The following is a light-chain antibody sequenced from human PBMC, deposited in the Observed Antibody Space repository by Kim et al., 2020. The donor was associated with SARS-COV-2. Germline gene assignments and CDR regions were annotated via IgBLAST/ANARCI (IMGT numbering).Light chain of an antibody. CDR3: QKYNRWQTYI. CDR1: QSVGSN. Sequence: EIVMTQSPATLSVSPGERATLSCRASQSVGSNLAWYQQRPGQAPRLLIYGASTRATGVPARFSGSGSGTEFTLTISSPQSEDFAVYYWQKYNRWQTYIIGQGTKLEI. CDR2: GAS. V-gene: IGKV3-15*01. J-gene: IGKJ2*01.